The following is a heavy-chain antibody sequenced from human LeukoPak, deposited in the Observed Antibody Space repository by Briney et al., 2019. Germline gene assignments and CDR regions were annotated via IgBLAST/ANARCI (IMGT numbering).Heavy chain of an antibody. J-gene: IGHJ4*02. D-gene: IGHD3-22*01. CDR2: IIPIFGTA. CDR1: GGTFSSYA. CDR3: ARGRSMIVVLPHFDY. Sequence: SVKVSCKASGGTFSSYAISWVRQAPGQGLEWMGGIIPIFGTANYAQKFQGRVTITADESTSTAYMELSSLRSEGTAVYYCARGRSMIVVLPHFDYWGQGTLVTVSS. V-gene: IGHV1-69*13.